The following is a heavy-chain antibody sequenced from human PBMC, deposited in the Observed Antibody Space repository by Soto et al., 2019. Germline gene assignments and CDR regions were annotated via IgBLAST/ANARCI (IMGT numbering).Heavy chain of an antibody. CDR3: TRGYSGASIYASDI. V-gene: IGHV3-72*01. J-gene: IGHJ3*02. D-gene: IGHD1-26*01. CDR2: IANKANSYTT. CDR1: GSGFTFSDHY. Sequence: EVRLAEFGGGWVQPGGSLRLSCVASGSGFTFSDHYMDWVRQAPGKGLEWVGRIANKANSYTTGYDASVNGRFTISRDDSQNSRFLQMDSLKTEVTAVYYCTRGYSGASIYASDIRVQEAMVTVSS.